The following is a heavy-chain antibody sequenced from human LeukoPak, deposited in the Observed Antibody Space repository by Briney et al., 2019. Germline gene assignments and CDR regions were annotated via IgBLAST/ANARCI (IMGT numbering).Heavy chain of an antibody. D-gene: IGHD6-19*01. J-gene: IGHJ4*02. CDR1: GFDFSTYS. V-gene: IGHV3-48*04. Sequence: PGGSLRLSCAASGFDFSTYSIDWVRQAPGKGLEGVSYISSSSSNIYHADSVKGRFTISRDNAKNSLHLQMNSLRAEDTAVYYCARVGRSGWTVDYWGQGTLVTVSS. CDR2: ISSSSSNI. CDR3: ARVGRSGWTVDY.